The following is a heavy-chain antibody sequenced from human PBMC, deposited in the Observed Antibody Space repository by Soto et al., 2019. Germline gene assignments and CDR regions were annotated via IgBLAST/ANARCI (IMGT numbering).Heavy chain of an antibody. J-gene: IGHJ4*02. V-gene: IGHV1-58*02. CDR2: IVVGSGNT. Sequence: ASVKVSCKASGFTFTSSAMQWVRQARGQRLEWIGWIVVGSGNTNYAQKFQERVTITRDMSTSTAYMELSSLRSEDTAVYYCAADILLPQSGYDYGDFDYWGQGTLVTVSS. D-gene: IGHD5-12*01. CDR3: AADILLPQSGYDYGDFDY. CDR1: GFTFTSSA.